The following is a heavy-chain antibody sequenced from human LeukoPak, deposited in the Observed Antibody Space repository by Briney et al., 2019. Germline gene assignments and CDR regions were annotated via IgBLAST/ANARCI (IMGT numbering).Heavy chain of an antibody. D-gene: IGHD1-7*01. V-gene: IGHV1-8*01. Sequence: ASVKVSCKASGYTFTSYDINWVRQATGQGLEWMGWMNPNSGNTGYAQKFQGRVTMTRNTSIGTAYMELSSLRSEDTAVYYCAREWNYHNDAFDIWGQGTMVTVSS. CDR1: GYTFTSYD. CDR2: MNPNSGNT. J-gene: IGHJ3*02. CDR3: AREWNYHNDAFDI.